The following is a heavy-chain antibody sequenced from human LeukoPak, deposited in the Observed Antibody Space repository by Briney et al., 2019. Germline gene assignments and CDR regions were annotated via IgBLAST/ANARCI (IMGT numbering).Heavy chain of an antibody. CDR3: ARGDYYDDCGYSA. V-gene: IGHV3-53*04. D-gene: IGHD3-16*01. Sequence: GGSLRLSCDVSGFTVRTTYMSWVRQPPGKGLEWVSILYRAGATYYADAVKGRFTISRHDSKNTLSLHMDGLRPEDTAVYYCARGDYYDDCGYSAWGQGTLVTVSA. CDR2: LYRAGAT. J-gene: IGHJ5*02. CDR1: GFTVRTTY.